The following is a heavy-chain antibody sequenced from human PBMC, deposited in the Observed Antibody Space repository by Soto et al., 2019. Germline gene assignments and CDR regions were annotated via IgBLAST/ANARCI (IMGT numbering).Heavy chain of an antibody. CDR3: ARGHCSGGSCYSRTFDY. CDR2: IYYSGST. J-gene: IGHJ4*02. D-gene: IGHD2-15*01. V-gene: IGHV4-59*02. CDR1: GGSVSAYY. Sequence: PSETLSLTCTVSGGSVSAYYWSWIRQPPGKGLEWIGYIYYSGSTNYNPSLKSRVTISVDTSKNQFSLKLNSVTAADTAVYYCARGHCSGGSCYSRTFDYWGQGILVTVSS.